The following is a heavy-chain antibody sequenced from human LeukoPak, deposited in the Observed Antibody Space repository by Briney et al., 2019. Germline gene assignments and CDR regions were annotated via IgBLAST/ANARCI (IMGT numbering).Heavy chain of an antibody. CDR2: ITWNRDNI. D-gene: IGHD1-20*01. V-gene: IGHV3-20*03. Sequence: ITWNRDNIGYGDSVKGRFTISRDNVKNVLYLQMTSLRAEDTAVYYCARDRHNWNYDAFDIWGQGTMVTVSS. CDR3: ARDRHNWNYDAFDI. J-gene: IGHJ3*02.